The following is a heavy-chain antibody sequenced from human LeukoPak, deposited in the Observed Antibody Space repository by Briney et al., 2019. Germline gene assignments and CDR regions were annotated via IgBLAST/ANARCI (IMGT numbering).Heavy chain of an antibody. V-gene: IGHV1-8*01. CDR2: MNPNSGNT. Sequence: ASVKVSCKASGYTFTSYDINWVRQATGQGLEWMGWMNPNSGNTGYAQKLQGGVTMTRNTSISTAYMELSSLRSEDTAVYYCAREGSTSCPGNGGSCENYYYYMDVWGKGTTVTVSS. J-gene: IGHJ6*03. D-gene: IGHD2-2*01. CDR1: GYTFTSYD. CDR3: AREGSTSCPGNGGSCENYYYYMDV.